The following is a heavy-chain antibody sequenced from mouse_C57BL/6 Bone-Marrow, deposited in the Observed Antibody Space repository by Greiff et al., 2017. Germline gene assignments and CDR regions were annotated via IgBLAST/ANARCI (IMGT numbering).Heavy chain of an antibody. CDR2: ISGGGGNT. J-gene: IGHJ4*01. V-gene: IGHV5-9*01. CDR1: GFTFSSYT. Sequence: EVNLVESGGGLVKPGGSLKLSCAASGFTFSSYTMSWVRQTPEKRLEWVATISGGGGNTYYPDSVKGRFTISRDNAKNTLYLQMSSLRSEDTALYYCARGPPGYYAMDYWGQGTSVTVSS. CDR3: ARGPPGYYAMDY.